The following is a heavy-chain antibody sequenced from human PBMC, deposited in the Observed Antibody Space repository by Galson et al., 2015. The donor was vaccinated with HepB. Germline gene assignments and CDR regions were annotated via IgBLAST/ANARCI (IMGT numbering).Heavy chain of an antibody. V-gene: IGHV3-30-3*01. CDR2: ISYDGTNK. Sequence: SLRLSCAASGFTFSSYALHWVRQAPGKGLEWVAVISYDGTNKHYAESVKGRFTISRDNSKNTLYLQMNSPRGEDTAVYYCARVPHSSSLLGYYHYGMDGWGRGTTVTVSS. CDR3: ARVPHSSSLLGYYHYGMDG. CDR1: GFTFSSYA. D-gene: IGHD6-6*01. J-gene: IGHJ6*02.